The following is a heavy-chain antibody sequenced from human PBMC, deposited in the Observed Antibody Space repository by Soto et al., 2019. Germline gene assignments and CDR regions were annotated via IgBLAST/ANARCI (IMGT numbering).Heavy chain of an antibody. CDR2: IIPIFGTA. CDR3: ARDTYDSSGFNYYYYGMDV. CDR1: GGTFSSYA. Sequence: QVQLVQSGAEVKKPGSSVKVSCKASGGTFSSYAISWVRQAPGQGLEWMGGIIPIFGTANYAQKFQGRVTITADESTRTAYMELSSLRSEDTAVYYCARDTYDSSGFNYYYYGMDVWGQGTTVTVSS. D-gene: IGHD3-22*01. J-gene: IGHJ6*02. V-gene: IGHV1-69*01.